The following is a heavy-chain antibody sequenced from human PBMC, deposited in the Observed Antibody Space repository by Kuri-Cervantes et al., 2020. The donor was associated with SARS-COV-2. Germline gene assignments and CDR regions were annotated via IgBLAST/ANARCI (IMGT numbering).Heavy chain of an antibody. J-gene: IGHJ6*02. CDR2: ISTDGDNR. D-gene: IGHD3-16*01. V-gene: IGHV3-30*18. CDR1: GFTFSSYS. CDR3: AKMGDNHSKGDYGNEV. Sequence: LSLTCAASGFTFSSYSMNWVRHAPGKGLEWVALISTDGDNRYYVDFLKGRFTISRDNSKNTLHLDMNGLRPEDTGVYYCAKMGDNHSKGDYGNEVWGQGSTVTVSS.